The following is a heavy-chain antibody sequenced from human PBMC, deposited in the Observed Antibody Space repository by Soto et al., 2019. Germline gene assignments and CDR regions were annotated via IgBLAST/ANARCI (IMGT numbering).Heavy chain of an antibody. V-gene: IGHV5-10-1*01. CDR3: ARRQLGRGYYYYGMDV. CDR1: GYSFTSYW. D-gene: IGHD6-6*01. Sequence: GESLKISCKGSGYSFTSYWISWVRQMPGKGLEWMGRIDPSDSYTNYSPSFQGHVTISADKSIITAYLQWSSLKASDTAMYYCARRQLGRGYYYYGMDVWGQGTTVTVSS. J-gene: IGHJ6*02. CDR2: IDPSDSYT.